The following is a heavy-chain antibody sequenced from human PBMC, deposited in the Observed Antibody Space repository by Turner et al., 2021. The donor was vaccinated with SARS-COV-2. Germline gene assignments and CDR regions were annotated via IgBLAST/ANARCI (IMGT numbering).Heavy chain of an antibody. V-gene: IGHV1-69*06. D-gene: IGHD3-22*01. CDR3: ARDRDYDSSGYWEQS. Sequence: QVQLVQSGAEVKKPGSSVKVSCKASGGTFSSYAISWVRQAPGQGLEWMGGIIPIFDTTNYAQKFQGRVTITADKSTSTAHMELSGLRSEDTAVYYCARDRDYDSSGYWEQSWGQGTLVTVSS. CDR1: GGTFSSYA. CDR2: IIPIFDTT. J-gene: IGHJ4*02.